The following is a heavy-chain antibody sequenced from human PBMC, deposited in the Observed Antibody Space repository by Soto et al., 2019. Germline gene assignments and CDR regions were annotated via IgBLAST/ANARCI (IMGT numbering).Heavy chain of an antibody. CDR2: ISAYNGNT. V-gene: IGHV1-18*04. Sequence: QVQLVQSGAEVKKPGASVKVSCKASGYTFTSYGISWVRQAPGQGLEWMGWISAYNGNTNYAQKLQGRVTMTTDTTTSTAYMELRSLSSDVTDVYYCARGGFGDFWSGALDYWGQGTLVTVSS. D-gene: IGHD3-3*01. CDR3: ARGGFGDFWSGALDY. J-gene: IGHJ4*02. CDR1: GYTFTSYG.